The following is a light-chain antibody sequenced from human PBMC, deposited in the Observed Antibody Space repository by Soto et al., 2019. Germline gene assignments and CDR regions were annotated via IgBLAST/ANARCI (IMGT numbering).Light chain of an antibody. J-gene: IGKJ1*01. Sequence: DIQMTQSPSSLSASVGERVTIACRASQTISNYLNWYQQKPGQAPKLLISAASSLQSGVPSRFSGSGSGTDFTLSISSLQPEDFATYYCQQTYSAPRPFGQGTKVEIK. CDR1: QTISNY. V-gene: IGKV1-39*01. CDR3: QQTYSAPRP. CDR2: AAS.